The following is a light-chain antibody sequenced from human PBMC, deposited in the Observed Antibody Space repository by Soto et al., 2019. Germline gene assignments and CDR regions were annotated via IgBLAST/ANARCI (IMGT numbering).Light chain of an antibody. CDR2: GTS. J-gene: IGKJ1*01. CDR3: QQFETSPWT. Sequence: EIVLTQSPGTLSLSPGERATLSCRASQTVNSTYLAWHQQKPGQAPRLLIYGTSNRAAGIPYRFSGSGSGSDFTLTISRLEPEDFAVYFCQQFETSPWTFGQGTKVDI. CDR1: QTVNSTY. V-gene: IGKV3-20*01.